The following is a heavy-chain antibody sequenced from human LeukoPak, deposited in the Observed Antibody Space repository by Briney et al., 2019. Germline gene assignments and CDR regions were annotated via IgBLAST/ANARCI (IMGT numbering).Heavy chain of an antibody. CDR3: ARFKYYDFWSGYYTYFDY. CDR1: GFTFSDYY. CDR2: ISSSGSTI. Sequence: GGSLRLSCAASGFTFSDYYMSWIRQAPGKGLEWVSYISSSGSTIYYADPVKGRFTISRDNAKNSLYLQMNSLRAEDTAVYYCARFKYYDFWSGYYTYFDYWGQGTLVTVSS. D-gene: IGHD3-3*01. V-gene: IGHV3-11*04. J-gene: IGHJ4*02.